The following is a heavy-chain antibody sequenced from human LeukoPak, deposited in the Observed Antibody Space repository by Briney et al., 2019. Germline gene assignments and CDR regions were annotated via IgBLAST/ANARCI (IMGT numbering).Heavy chain of an antibody. D-gene: IGHD3-10*01. CDR1: GGSLSSGSYY. V-gene: IGHV4-61*02. J-gene: IGHJ4*02. Sequence: SETLSLTCTVSGGSLSSGSYYWSWIRQPAGKGLEWIGRIYTSGSTNYNPSLKSRVTISVDTSKNQFSLKLSSVTAADTAVYYCARGWFGEYHDYWGQGTLVTVSS. CDR2: IYTSGST. CDR3: ARGWFGEYHDY.